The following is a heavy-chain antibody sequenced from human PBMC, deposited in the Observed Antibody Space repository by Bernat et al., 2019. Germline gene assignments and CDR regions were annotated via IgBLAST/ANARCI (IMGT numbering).Heavy chain of an antibody. CDR1: GGTFSSYA. CDR2: IIPIFCTA. J-gene: IGHJ4*02. D-gene: IGHD3-10*01. CDR3: ARERYYGSGYFDY. V-gene: IGHV1-69*06. Sequence: QVQLVQSGAEVKKPGSSVKVSCKASGGTFSSYAISGVRQAPGQGLEWMGGIIPIFCTANYAQKFQGRVTITADKSTSTAYMELSSLSSEDTAVYYCARERYYGSGYFDYWGQGTLVTVSS.